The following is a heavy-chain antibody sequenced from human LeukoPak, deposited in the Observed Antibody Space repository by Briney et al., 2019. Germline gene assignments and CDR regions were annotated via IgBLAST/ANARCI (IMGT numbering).Heavy chain of an antibody. Sequence: SETLSLTCAVYGGSFSGYYWSWIRQPPGKGLEWIGEINHSGRTNYNPSLKSRVTISVDTSKNQFSLKLSSVTAADTAVYYCASYQIAVAGTQRFDYWGQGTLVTVSS. V-gene: IGHV4-34*01. CDR1: GGSFSGYY. J-gene: IGHJ4*02. D-gene: IGHD6-19*01. CDR3: ASYQIAVAGTQRFDY. CDR2: INHSGRT.